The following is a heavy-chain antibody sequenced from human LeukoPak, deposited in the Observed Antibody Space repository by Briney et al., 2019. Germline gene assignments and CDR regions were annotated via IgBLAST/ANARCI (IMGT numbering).Heavy chain of an antibody. CDR3: ARDGVILGYGSGSYYLYFDY. J-gene: IGHJ4*02. D-gene: IGHD3-10*01. CDR1: GFTFSNYW. V-gene: IGHV3-7*01. CDR2: IKQDGSEK. Sequence: GGSLRLSCVTSGFTFSNYWMSWVRQAPGKGLEWVANIKQDGSEKYYVDSVKGRFTISRENAKNSLYLQMNSLRAEDTAVYYCARDGVILGYGSGSYYLYFDYWGQGTLVTVSS.